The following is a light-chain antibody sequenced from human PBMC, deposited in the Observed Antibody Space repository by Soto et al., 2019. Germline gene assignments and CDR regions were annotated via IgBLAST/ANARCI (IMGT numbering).Light chain of an antibody. V-gene: IGKV1-5*03. J-gene: IGKJ1*01. Sequence: DIQMTQSPSTLSASVGDRVTITCRASQSISSWLAWYQQKPGKAPKLLIYKASSLESGVPSRFSGSGSGTEYTLTISSLTPDDFATYYCQHYNSTPWTFGQGPKVEIK. CDR1: QSISSW. CDR2: KAS. CDR3: QHYNSTPWT.